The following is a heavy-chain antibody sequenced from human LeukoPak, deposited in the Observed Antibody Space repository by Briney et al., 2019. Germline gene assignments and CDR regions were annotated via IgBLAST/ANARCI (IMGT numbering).Heavy chain of an antibody. CDR3: ARSSKGWLLFNNWFDP. CDR1: GDSVSRNSAA. J-gene: IGHJ5*02. D-gene: IGHD3-3*01. Sequence: PSQTLSLTCAISGDSVSRNSAAWSWIRQSPSRGLEWLGRTFYRSKWYNAYAVSMKSRITINPDTSKNQFSLQLNSVTPEDTAVYYCARSSKGWLLFNNWFDPWGQGTLVTVSS. CDR2: TFYRSKWYN. V-gene: IGHV6-1*01.